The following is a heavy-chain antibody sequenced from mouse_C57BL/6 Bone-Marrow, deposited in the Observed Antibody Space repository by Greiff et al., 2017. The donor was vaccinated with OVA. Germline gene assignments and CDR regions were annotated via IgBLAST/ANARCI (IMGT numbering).Heavy chain of an antibody. CDR1: GYTFTDHT. J-gene: IGHJ2*01. Sequence: VQLQQSDAELVKPGASVKISCKVSGYTFTDHTIHWMKQRPEQGLEWIGYIYPRDGSTKYNEKFKGKATLTADKSSSTAYMQLNSLTSEDSAVYVCARWGDSSGHYFDYWGQGTTLTVSS. D-gene: IGHD3-2*02. CDR2: IYPRDGST. V-gene: IGHV1-78*01. CDR3: ARWGDSSGHYFDY.